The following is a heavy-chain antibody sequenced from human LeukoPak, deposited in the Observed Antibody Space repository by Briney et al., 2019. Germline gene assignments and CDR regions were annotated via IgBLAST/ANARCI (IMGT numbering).Heavy chain of an antibody. Sequence: PGGSLRLSCAASGFTFSSYDMHWVRQATGKGLEWVSAIGTAGDTYYPGSVKGRFTISREDAKNSLYLQMNSLRAGDTAVYYCARDRCSGGSCDSSWFDPWGQGTLVTVSS. V-gene: IGHV3-13*01. J-gene: IGHJ5*02. CDR3: ARDRCSGGSCDSSWFDP. D-gene: IGHD2-15*01. CDR2: IGTAGDT. CDR1: GFTFSSYD.